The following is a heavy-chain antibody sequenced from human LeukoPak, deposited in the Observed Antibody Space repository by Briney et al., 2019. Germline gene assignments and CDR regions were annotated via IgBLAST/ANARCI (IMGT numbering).Heavy chain of an antibody. D-gene: IGHD3-22*01. CDR3: ARGRQDVNMILVVMAGVSYYLDV. CDR1: GGSVYTSDYY. Sequence: SETLSLTCTVSGGSVYTSDYYWGWVRQPPGKGPEWIGDIFYTGKTNYNPSLKSRVSISIDTSKNQFSLKLRSVTAADTAVYYCARGRQDVNMILVVMAGVSYYLDVWSKGTTVTAS. V-gene: IGHV4-39*01. J-gene: IGHJ6*03. CDR2: IFYTGKT.